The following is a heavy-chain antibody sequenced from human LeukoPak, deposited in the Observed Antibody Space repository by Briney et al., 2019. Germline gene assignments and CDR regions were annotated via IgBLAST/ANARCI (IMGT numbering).Heavy chain of an antibody. CDR3: AKGWTSIKYDS. J-gene: IGHJ4*02. CDR1: GFTVSSSD. Sequence: GGSLRLSCAASGFTVSSSDMIWVRQAPGKGLEWVSIIYSGGLPYYADSVRGRFTISRDNSKNTLYLQMNSLKAEDTAVYYCAKGWTSIKYDSWGQGTLVTVSS. V-gene: IGHV3-53*01. D-gene: IGHD3/OR15-3a*01. CDR2: IYSGGLP.